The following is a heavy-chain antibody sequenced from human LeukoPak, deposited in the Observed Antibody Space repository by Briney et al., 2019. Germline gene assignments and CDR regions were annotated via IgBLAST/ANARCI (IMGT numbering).Heavy chain of an antibody. CDR1: GGSISSYY. J-gene: IGHJ3*02. Sequence: SETLSLTCTVSGGSISSYYWSWIRQPAGKGLEWIGRIYTSGRTNYNPSLKSRVTMSVDTSKNQFSLKLSSVTAADTAVYYCARAGTAYSSSWFRAFDIWGQGTMVTVSS. CDR3: ARAGTAYSSSWFRAFDI. D-gene: IGHD6-13*01. CDR2: IYTSGRT. V-gene: IGHV4-4*07.